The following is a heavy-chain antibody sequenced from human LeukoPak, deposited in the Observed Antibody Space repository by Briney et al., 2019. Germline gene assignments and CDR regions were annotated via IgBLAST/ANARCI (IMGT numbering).Heavy chain of an antibody. CDR1: GFTFSSYG. D-gene: IGHD3-10*01. V-gene: IGHV3-23*01. J-gene: IGHJ4*02. CDR2: ISGSVGST. CDR3: AKHVLLWFGEIDY. Sequence: PGGSLRLSCAASGFTFSSYGMSWVRQAPGKGLEWVSAISGSVGSTYYADSVKGRFTISRDNSMSTLYLEMNSLRAEDTAVYYCAKHVLLWFGEIDYWGQGTLVTVSS.